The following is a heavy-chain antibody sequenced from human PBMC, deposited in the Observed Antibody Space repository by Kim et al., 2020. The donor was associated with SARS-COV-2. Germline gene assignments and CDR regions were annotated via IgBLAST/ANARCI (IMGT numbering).Heavy chain of an antibody. CDR2: ISYDGSNK. CDR3: AKDTGSGGITPTYYYYYGMDV. CDR1: GFTFSSYG. V-gene: IGHV3-30*18. D-gene: IGHD3-10*01. Sequence: GGSLRLSCAASGFTFSSYGMHWVRQAPGKGLEWVAVISYDGSNKYYADSVKGRFTISRDNSKNTLYLQMNSLRAEDTAVYYCAKDTGSGGITPTYYYYYGMDVWGQGTTVTVSS. J-gene: IGHJ6*02.